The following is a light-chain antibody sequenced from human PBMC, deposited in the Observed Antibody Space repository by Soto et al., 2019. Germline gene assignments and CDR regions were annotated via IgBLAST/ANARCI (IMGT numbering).Light chain of an antibody. J-gene: IGKJ5*01. V-gene: IGKV1-39*01. CDR3: QQSDSIPIT. CDR2: AAS. CDR1: QTISRN. Sequence: DIQMTQSPSSLSASVGDRVTIPCRASQTISRNLNWYQQKPGKAPELLIYAASSLQSGVPSRFSGSGSGTDFTLAISSLQPEDFATYYCQQSDSIPITFGQGTRLEIK.